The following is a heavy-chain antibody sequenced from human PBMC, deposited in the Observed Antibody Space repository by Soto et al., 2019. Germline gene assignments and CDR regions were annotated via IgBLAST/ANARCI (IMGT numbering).Heavy chain of an antibody. Sequence: GGSLRLSCAASGFTFSSYGMHWVRQAPGKGLEWVAVIWYDGSNKYYADSVKGRFTISRDNSKNTLYLQMNSLRAEDTAVYYCARDGITIFGVVISLGDQYGMDVWGQGTTVTVSS. CDR1: GFTFSSYG. V-gene: IGHV3-33*01. D-gene: IGHD3-3*01. CDR3: ARDGITIFGVVISLGDQYGMDV. J-gene: IGHJ6*02. CDR2: IWYDGSNK.